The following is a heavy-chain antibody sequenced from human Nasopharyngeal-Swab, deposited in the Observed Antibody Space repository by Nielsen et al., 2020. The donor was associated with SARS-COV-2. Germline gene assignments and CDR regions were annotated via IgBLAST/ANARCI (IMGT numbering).Heavy chain of an antibody. D-gene: IGHD4-11*01. J-gene: IGHJ4*02. CDR3: AYGRSPDDYSHYSPLVYFDY. V-gene: IGHV5-10-1*01. CDR2: IDPTDSNI. Sequence: VRQMPGKGLEWMGRIDPTDSNINYSPSFQGHVTISADKSISTAYLHWSSLKASDTAMYYCAYGRSPDDYSHYSPLVYFDYWGQGTLVTVSS.